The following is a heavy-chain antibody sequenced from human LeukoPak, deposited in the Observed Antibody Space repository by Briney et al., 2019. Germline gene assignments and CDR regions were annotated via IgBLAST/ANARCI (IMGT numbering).Heavy chain of an antibody. D-gene: IGHD3-10*01. CDR3: ARSAYGSGSYYNEADY. V-gene: IGHV3-30*03. Sequence: GGSLRLSCAASGFTFSSYGMHWVRQAPGKGLEWVAVISYDGSNKYYADSVKGRFTISRDNAKNSLYLQMNSLRAEDTALYHCARSAYGSGSYYNEADYWGRGTLVTVSS. CDR1: GFTFSSYG. CDR2: ISYDGSNK. J-gene: IGHJ4*02.